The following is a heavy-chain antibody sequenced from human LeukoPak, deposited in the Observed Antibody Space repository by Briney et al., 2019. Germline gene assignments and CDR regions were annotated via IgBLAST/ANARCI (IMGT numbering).Heavy chain of an antibody. Sequence: ASVKVSCKASGYTFTSYYMHWVRRAPGQGLEWMGIINPSGGSTSYAQKFQGRVTMTRDTSTSTVYLQLNSLRSEGTAVYYCAREVDYGDYWGQGTLVTVSS. CDR2: INPSGGST. CDR1: GYTFTSYY. CDR3: AREVDYGDY. D-gene: IGHD2-2*01. V-gene: IGHV1-46*01. J-gene: IGHJ4*02.